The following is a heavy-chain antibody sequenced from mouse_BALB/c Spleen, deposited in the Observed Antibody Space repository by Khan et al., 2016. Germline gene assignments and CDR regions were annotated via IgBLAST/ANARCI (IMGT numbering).Heavy chain of an antibody. CDR2: INPDSSTI. Sequence: EVQLQESGGGLVRPGGSLKLSCAASGFDFSRYWMSWVRQAPGKGLEWIGEINPDSSTINYMPSLKDKFIISRDNAKNTLYLQMSKVRSEDTALYYCARAGYYGYFAYWGQGTLVTVSA. CDR1: GFDFSRYW. J-gene: IGHJ3*01. V-gene: IGHV4-1*02. CDR3: ARAGYYGYFAY. D-gene: IGHD1-1*01.